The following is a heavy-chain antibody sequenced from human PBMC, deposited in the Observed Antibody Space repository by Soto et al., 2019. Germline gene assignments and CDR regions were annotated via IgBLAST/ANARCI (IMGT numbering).Heavy chain of an antibody. CDR2: IIPIFGTA. D-gene: IGHD3-10*01. CDR3: ASVSDRVLLWFGESVYYGMDV. J-gene: IGHJ6*02. Sequence: SVKVFCKASGGTFSSYAISWVRQAPGQGLELMGGIIPIFGTANYAQKFQGRVTITADESTSTAYMELSSLRSEDTAVYYCASVSDRVLLWFGESVYYGMDVWGQGTTVTVYS. V-gene: IGHV1-69*13. CDR1: GGTFSSYA.